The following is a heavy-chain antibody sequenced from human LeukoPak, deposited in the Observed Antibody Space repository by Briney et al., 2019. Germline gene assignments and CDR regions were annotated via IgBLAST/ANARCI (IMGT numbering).Heavy chain of an antibody. Sequence: GGSLRLSCAASGFTFSNFWMHWVRQVPGKGLVWVSRINSDGGSTVYADSVKGRFTISRDNAKNTLYLQMTSLRAEDTAVYYCVRASYGGDLPPRWGQGTLVTVSS. CDR2: INSDGGST. D-gene: IGHD3-16*01. CDR1: GFTFSNFW. V-gene: IGHV3-74*01. J-gene: IGHJ4*02. CDR3: VRASYGGDLPPR.